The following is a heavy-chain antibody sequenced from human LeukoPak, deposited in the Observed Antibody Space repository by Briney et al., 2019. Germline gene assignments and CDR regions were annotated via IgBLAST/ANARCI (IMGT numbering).Heavy chain of an antibody. CDR2: INHSGST. V-gene: IGHV4-34*01. Sequence: XXFSGYYWSWIRQPPGKGLEWIGEINHSGSTNYNPSLTSRVTISVDTSKHQFSLKLSSVTAADTAVYYCARGHRRYFDWFPFDYWGQGTLVTVSS. CDR3: ARGHRRYFDWFPFDY. D-gene: IGHD3-9*01. J-gene: IGHJ4*02. CDR1: XXFSGYY.